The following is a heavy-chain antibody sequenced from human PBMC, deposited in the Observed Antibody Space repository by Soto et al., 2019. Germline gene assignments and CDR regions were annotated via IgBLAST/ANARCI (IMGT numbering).Heavy chain of an antibody. CDR1: GGTFSSYT. Sequence: QVQLVQSGAEVKKPGSSVKVSCKASGGTFSSYTISWVRQAPGHGLEWMGRIIPILGIANYAQKFQGSVTMTADNSTSTAYMELSSLRSEDTAVYYCARAARYPVIAVHGTRWLLEYWGQGTLDTVSS. V-gene: IGHV1-69*02. CDR2: IIPILGIA. CDR3: ARAARYPVIAVHGTRWLLEY. D-gene: IGHD6-19*01. J-gene: IGHJ4*02.